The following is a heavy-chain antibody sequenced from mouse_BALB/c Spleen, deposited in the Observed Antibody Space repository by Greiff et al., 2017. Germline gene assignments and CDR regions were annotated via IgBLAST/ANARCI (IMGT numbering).Heavy chain of an antibody. J-gene: IGHJ1*01. CDR3: ARAWDVWYFDV. Sequence: QVQLQQSGPGLVAPSQSLSITCTVSGFSLTSYGVHWVRQPPGKGLEWLGVIWAGGSTNYNSALMSRLSISKDNSKSQVFLKMNSLQTDDTAMYYCARAWDVWYFDVWGAGTTVTVSS. CDR1: GFSLTSYG. CDR2: IWAGGST. V-gene: IGHV2-9*02. D-gene: IGHD4-1*01.